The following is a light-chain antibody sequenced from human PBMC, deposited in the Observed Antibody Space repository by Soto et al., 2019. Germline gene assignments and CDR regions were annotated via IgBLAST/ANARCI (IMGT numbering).Light chain of an antibody. CDR1: SSDIGFYDL. CDR3: CSFAGSGTPVV. CDR2: EVT. Sequence: QSALTQPASVSGSPGQSITLSCTGTSSDIGFYDLVSWYQQHPGKAPKLMIYEVTKRPSGVSDRFSASKSGNTASLTISGLQTEDEADYYCCSFAGSGTPVVFGGGTKVTVL. J-gene: IGLJ2*01. V-gene: IGLV2-23*02.